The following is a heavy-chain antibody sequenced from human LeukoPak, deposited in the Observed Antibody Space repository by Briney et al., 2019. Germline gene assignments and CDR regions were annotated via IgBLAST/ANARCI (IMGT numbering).Heavy chain of an antibody. Sequence: GGSLRLSCAASGLTFSSHWMHWVRQAPGKGLVWVSRITNDGSSTTYADSVKGRFTISRDNAKNMLYLQVNSLRAEDTAVSYCATQQGGNPAYWGQGTLVTVSS. J-gene: IGHJ4*02. CDR3: ATQQGGNPAY. CDR1: GLTFSSHW. V-gene: IGHV3-74*01. D-gene: IGHD1-14*01. CDR2: ITNDGSST.